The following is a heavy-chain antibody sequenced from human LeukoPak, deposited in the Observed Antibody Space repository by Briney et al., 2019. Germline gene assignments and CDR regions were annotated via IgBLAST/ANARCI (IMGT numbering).Heavy chain of an antibody. CDR3: ARDQEQQLVPPHYYYYMDV. D-gene: IGHD6-13*01. Sequence: GASVKVSCKASGYTFTSYYMHWVRQAPGQGLEWMAIINPSGGSTSYAQKFQGRVTMTRDTSTSTVYMELSSLRSEDTAVYYCARDQEQQLVPPHYYYYMDVWGKGTTVTVSS. V-gene: IGHV1-46*01. CDR2: INPSGGST. CDR1: GYTFTSYY. J-gene: IGHJ6*03.